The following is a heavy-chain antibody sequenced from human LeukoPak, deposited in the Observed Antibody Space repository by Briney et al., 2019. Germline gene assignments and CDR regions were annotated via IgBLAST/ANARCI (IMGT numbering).Heavy chain of an antibody. J-gene: IGHJ4*02. CDR2: IYTSGST. CDR1: GGSISSGSYY. D-gene: IGHD3-10*01. V-gene: IGHV4-61*02. CDR3: ARDASSVPPDSGYYGAYYFDY. Sequence: PSQTLSLTCTVSGGSISSGSYYWSWIRQPAGKGLEWIGRIYTSGSTNYNPSLKSRVTISVDTSKNQSSLKLSSVTAADTAVYYCARDASSVPPDSGYYGAYYFDYWGQGTLVTVSS.